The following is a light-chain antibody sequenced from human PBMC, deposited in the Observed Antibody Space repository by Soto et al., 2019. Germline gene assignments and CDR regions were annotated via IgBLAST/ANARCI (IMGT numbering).Light chain of an antibody. J-gene: IGLJ1*01. Sequence: QSALTQPASVSGSPGQSITISCTGTSSDVGAYNFVSWHQQHPGKAPKLMIYNVYDRPSGISYRFSGSKSGNTASLTISGLQGEDEADYYCSAYTGSRTYVFGTGTKVTVL. CDR2: NVY. CDR3: SAYTGSRTYV. V-gene: IGLV2-14*03. CDR1: SSDVGAYNF.